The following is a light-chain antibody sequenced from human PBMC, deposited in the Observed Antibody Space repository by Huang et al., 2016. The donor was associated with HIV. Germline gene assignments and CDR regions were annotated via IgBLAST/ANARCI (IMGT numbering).Light chain of an antibody. CDR1: QSVSNN. J-gene: IGKJ2*01. CDR2: GAF. CDR3: QQYNKWPRNT. V-gene: IGKV3-15*01. Sequence: EIVMTQSPVTLSVSPGERAALSCRASQSVSNNLAWYQQKPGQAPRLLIYGAFNRATGIPGRFNGSGSGTDFTLTISSLQPEDFVVYYCQQYNKWPRNTFGQGTKLEIK.